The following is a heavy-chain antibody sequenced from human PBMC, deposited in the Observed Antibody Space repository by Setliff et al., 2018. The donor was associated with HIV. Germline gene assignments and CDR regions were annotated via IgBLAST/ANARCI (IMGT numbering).Heavy chain of an antibody. CDR1: GYSFTDYY. J-gene: IGHJ4*02. D-gene: IGHD3-22*01. CDR2: INPKSDGT. Sequence: ASVKVSCKASGYSFTDYYIHWVRQAPGQGLEWMGWINPKSDGTNYAQKFQGWITMTRDTSISTAYMELSRLRSDDTAVYYCARGMDCYDTSGYYQYYFDYWGQGTLVTVS. CDR3: ARGMDCYDTSGYYQYYFDY. V-gene: IGHV1-2*04.